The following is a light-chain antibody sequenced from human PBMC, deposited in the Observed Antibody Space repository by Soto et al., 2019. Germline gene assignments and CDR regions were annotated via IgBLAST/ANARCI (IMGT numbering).Light chain of an antibody. J-gene: IGKJ3*01. CDR3: QQSYSTPGIT. CDR2: AAS. V-gene: IGKV1-39*01. Sequence: DIQMPQSPSSLSASVGDRVTITCRASQSISRYLKWYQQKPGKAPKLLIYAASSLQSGVPSRFSGIGSGTDFTLTISSLQPEDFATYYCQQSYSTPGITFVPWIEVDMK. CDR1: QSISRY.